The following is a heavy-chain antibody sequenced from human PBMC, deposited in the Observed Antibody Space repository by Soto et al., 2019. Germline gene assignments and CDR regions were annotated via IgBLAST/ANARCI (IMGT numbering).Heavy chain of an antibody. CDR3: ERLLERLQYFDY. Sequence: KTSETLSLTCTVSGASISSSGYYWGWIRQPPGKGLEWIGSFYYTGDTYYNPSLKSRVTISVDTSKNQFSLKLNSVTATDTAVYYCERLLERLQYFDYWGQGTLVTVS. CDR2: FYYTGDT. V-gene: IGHV4-39*01. J-gene: IGHJ4*02. D-gene: IGHD1-1*01. CDR1: GASISSSGYY.